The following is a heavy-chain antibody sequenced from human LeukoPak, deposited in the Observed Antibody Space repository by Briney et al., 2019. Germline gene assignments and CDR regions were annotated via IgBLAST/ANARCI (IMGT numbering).Heavy chain of an antibody. J-gene: IGHJ4*02. D-gene: IGHD6-13*01. Sequence: GGSLRLSCAASGFTFSSYAMSWVRQAPGKGLEWVSAISGSGGSTYYADSVKGRFTISRDNSKNTLYLQVNSLRAEDTAVYYCARGITAASGAFDYWGQGTLVTVSS. CDR2: ISGSGGST. CDR1: GFTFSSYA. V-gene: IGHV3-23*01. CDR3: ARGITAASGAFDY.